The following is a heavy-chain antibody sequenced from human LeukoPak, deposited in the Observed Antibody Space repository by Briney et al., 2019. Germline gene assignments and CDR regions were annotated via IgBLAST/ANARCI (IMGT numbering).Heavy chain of an antibody. Sequence: SETLSLTCAVYGGSFSGYYWSWIRQPPGKGLEWIGEINHSGSTNYNPSLRSRVTISVDTSKNQFSLKLSSVTAADTAVYYCARYSETVAGRSRWFDPWGQGTLITVSS. D-gene: IGHD6-19*01. J-gene: IGHJ5*02. CDR2: INHSGST. V-gene: IGHV4-34*01. CDR3: ARYSETVAGRSRWFDP. CDR1: GGSFSGYY.